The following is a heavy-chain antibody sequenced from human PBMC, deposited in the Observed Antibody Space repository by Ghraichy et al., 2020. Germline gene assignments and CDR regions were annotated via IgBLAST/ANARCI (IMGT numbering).Heavy chain of an antibody. Sequence: GSLRLSCAASSFTFSSYTMNWVRQAPGKGLEWVSSISSSSTTIAYADSVKGRFTISRDNAKNSVYLQMNNLRAEDTAVYYCARRIASAGRSFDYWGQGTLVTVSS. D-gene: IGHD6-13*01. V-gene: IGHV3-48*01. CDR2: ISSSSTTI. CDR3: ARRIASAGRSFDY. J-gene: IGHJ4*02. CDR1: SFTFSSYT.